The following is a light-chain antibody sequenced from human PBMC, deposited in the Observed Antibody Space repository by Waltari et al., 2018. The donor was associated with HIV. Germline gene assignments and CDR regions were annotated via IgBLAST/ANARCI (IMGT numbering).Light chain of an antibody. V-gene: IGLV1-51*01. CDR1: NSNIGNDF. CDR2: DNN. J-gene: IGLJ2*01. CDR3: GAWDSRLSAAV. Sequence: QSVLTQPPSVSAAPGQMVTISCSGSNSNIGNDFVFWYQQLPGIAPKLLIYDNNKRPSGSPDRFSGSKSGTSATLDITGLQTGDEADYFCGAWDSRLSAAVFGGGTKVTVL.